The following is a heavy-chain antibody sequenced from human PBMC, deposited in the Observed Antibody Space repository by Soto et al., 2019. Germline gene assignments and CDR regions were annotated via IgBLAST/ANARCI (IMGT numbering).Heavy chain of an antibody. V-gene: IGHV3-23*01. Sequence: GGSLILSCAASGFTFSSYAMSWVRQAPGKGLEWVSAISGSGGSTYYADSVKGRFTISRDNSKNTLYLQMNSLRAEDTAVYYCAKEYYYDSSGYFTTLFLFDYWGQGTLVTVSS. D-gene: IGHD3-22*01. CDR2: ISGSGGST. J-gene: IGHJ4*02. CDR3: AKEYYYDSSGYFTTLFLFDY. CDR1: GFTFSSYA.